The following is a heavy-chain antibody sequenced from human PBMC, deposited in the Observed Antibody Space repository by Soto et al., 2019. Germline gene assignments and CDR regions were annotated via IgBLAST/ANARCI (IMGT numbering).Heavy chain of an antibody. CDR2: ISYDGSNK. D-gene: IGHD2-15*01. CDR1: GFTFSSYG. V-gene: IGHV3-30*18. Sequence: QVQLVESGGGVVQPGRSLRLSCAASGFTFSSYGMHWVRQAPGKGLEWVAVISYDGSNKYYADSVKGRFTISRDNSKNTLYLQMNSLRAEDTAVYYCAKKRGYGSGGSCSNYFDYWGQGTLVTVSS. CDR3: AKKRGYGSGGSCSNYFDY. J-gene: IGHJ4*02.